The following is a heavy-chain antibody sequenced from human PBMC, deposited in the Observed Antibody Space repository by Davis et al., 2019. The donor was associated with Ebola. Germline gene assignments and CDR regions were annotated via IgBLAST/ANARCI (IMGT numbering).Heavy chain of an antibody. CDR1: GGSISSSSYY. CDR3: ARAKGPTDV. Sequence: MPSETLSLTCTVSGGSISSSSYYWGWIRQPPGKGLEWIGTIYYSGSTYYNPSLKSRVTISVDTSKNQFSLKLSSVTAADTAVYYCARAKGPTDVWGQGTTVTVS. J-gene: IGHJ6*02. CDR2: IYYSGST. V-gene: IGHV4-39*07.